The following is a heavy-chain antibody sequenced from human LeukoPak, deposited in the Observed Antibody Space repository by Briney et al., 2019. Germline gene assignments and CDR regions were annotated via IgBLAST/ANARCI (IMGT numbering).Heavy chain of an antibody. CDR3: ARDMVITMIANWFDP. V-gene: IGHV1-46*01. D-gene: IGHD3-22*01. CDR1: GGTFSSYA. CDR2: INPSGGST. Sequence: ASVKVSCKASGGTFSSYAISWVRQAPGQGLEWMGIINPSGGSTSYAQKFQGRVTMTRDTSTSTVYMELSSLRSEDTAVYYCARDMVITMIANWFDPWGQGTLVTVSS. J-gene: IGHJ5*02.